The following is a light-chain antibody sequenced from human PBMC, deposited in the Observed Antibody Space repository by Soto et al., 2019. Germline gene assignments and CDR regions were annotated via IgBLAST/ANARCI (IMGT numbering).Light chain of an antibody. Sequence: EIVLTQSPATLSLSPGERATLSCRASQSVSSYLAWYQQKPGQAPRLLIYDASNRATGIPARCSGSGSGTDFTLTITSLEPEDFAVYYCQHRSNWLAFGGGTKVDIK. J-gene: IGKJ4*01. CDR1: QSVSSY. V-gene: IGKV3-11*01. CDR2: DAS. CDR3: QHRSNWLA.